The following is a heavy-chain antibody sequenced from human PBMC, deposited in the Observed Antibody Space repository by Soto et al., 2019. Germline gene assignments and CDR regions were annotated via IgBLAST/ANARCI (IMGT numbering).Heavy chain of an antibody. CDR1: GFTVSSNY. CDR2: IYSGGST. CDR3: ARCPPPVLRYFGWFPDY. D-gene: IGHD3-9*01. Sequence: GGSLRLSCAASGFTVSSNYMSWVRQAPGKGLEWVSVIYSGGSTYYADSVKGRFTISRDNSKNTLYLQMNSLRAEDTAVYYCARCPPPVLRYFGWFPDYSGQGSLVTVSS. V-gene: IGHV3-66*01. J-gene: IGHJ4*02.